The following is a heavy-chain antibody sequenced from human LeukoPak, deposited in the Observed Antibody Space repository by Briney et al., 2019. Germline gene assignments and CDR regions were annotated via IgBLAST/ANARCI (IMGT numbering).Heavy chain of an antibody. CDR2: ISGSGGST. D-gene: IGHD1-26*01. CDR1: GFTFSSYT. Sequence: SGGSLRLSCAASGFTFSSYTMSWVRQAPGKGLEWVSAISGSGGSTYYADSVKGRFTISRDNSKNTLYLQMNSLRAEDTAVYYCAKPSGSYSGYYFDYWGQGTLVTVSS. V-gene: IGHV3-23*01. CDR3: AKPSGSYSGYYFDY. J-gene: IGHJ4*02.